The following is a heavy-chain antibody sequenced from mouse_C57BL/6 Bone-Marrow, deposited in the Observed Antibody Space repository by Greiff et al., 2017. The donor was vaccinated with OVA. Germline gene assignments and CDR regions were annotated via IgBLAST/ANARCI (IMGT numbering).Heavy chain of an antibody. D-gene: IGHD4-1*02. V-gene: IGHV1-64*01. CDR3: ARFSTGTFDY. CDR2: IHPNSGST. J-gene: IGHJ2*01. CDR1: GYTFTSYW. Sequence: QVHVKQPGAELVKPGASVKLSCKASGYTFTSYWMHWVKQRPGQGLEWIGMIHPNSGSTNYNEKFKSKATLTVDKSSSTAYMQLSSLTSEDSAVYYCARFSTGTFDYWGQGTTLTVSS.